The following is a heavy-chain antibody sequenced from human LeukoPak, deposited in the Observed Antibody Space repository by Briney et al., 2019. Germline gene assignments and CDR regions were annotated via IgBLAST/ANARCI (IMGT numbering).Heavy chain of an antibody. Sequence: PSETLSLTCTVSGGSISSYYWSWIRQPPGKGLEWIGYIYYSGSTNYNPSLKSRVTISVDTSKNQFSLKLSSVTAADTAVYYCAREYCSSTSCHEVDVWGTGTTVTVSS. J-gene: IGHJ6*04. CDR3: AREYCSSTSCHEVDV. CDR1: GGSISSYY. V-gene: IGHV4-59*01. D-gene: IGHD2-2*01. CDR2: IYYSGST.